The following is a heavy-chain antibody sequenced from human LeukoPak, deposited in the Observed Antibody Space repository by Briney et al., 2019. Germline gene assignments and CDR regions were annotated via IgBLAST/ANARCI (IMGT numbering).Heavy chain of an antibody. V-gene: IGHV4-34*01. J-gene: IGHJ4*02. CDR1: GGSFSGYY. CDR2: INHSGST. D-gene: IGHD3-22*01. Sequence: PSETLSLTCAVYGGSFSGYYWSWIRQPPGKGLEWIGEINHSGSTNYNPSLKSRVTISVDTSKNQFSLKLSSVTAADTAVYYCARGGSLYYYDSSGYYPTIFDYWSQGTLVTVSS. CDR3: ARGGSLYYYDSSGYYPTIFDY.